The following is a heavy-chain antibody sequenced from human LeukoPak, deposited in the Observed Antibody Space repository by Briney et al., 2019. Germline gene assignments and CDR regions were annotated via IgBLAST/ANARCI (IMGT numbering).Heavy chain of an antibody. CDR3: ARVPPNVKLRIAAAGTFDY. D-gene: IGHD6-13*01. J-gene: IGHJ4*02. Sequence: GGSLRLSCAASGFTFDDYGMSWVRHAPGKGLEWVSGINWNGGSTGYADSVKGRFTISRDNAKNSLYLQMNSLRAGDTALYYCARVPPNVKLRIAAAGTFDYWGQGTLVTVSS. CDR1: GFTFDDYG. CDR2: INWNGGST. V-gene: IGHV3-20*04.